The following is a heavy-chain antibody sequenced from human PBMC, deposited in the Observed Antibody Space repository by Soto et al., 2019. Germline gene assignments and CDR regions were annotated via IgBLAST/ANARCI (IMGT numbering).Heavy chain of an antibody. CDR1: GGSISSSSYY. J-gene: IGHJ4*02. CDR3: TRVPAGGSFDY. CDR2: IYYSGST. Sequence: SETPSLTCTVSGGSISSSSYYWGWIRQPPGKGLEWIGSIYYSGSTYYNPSLKSRVTISVDTSKNQFSLKLSSVTAADSAVYYCTRVPAGGSFDYWGQGTLVTVSS. V-gene: IGHV4-39*05. D-gene: IGHD3-10*01.